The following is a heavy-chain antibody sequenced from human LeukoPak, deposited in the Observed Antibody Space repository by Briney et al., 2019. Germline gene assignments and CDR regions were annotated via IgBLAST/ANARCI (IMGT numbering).Heavy chain of an antibody. CDR2: ISSSSSYI. D-gene: IGHD6-19*01. Sequence: GGSLRLSCAASGFTFSSYSMNWVRQAPGKGVEWVSSISSSSSYIYYADSVKCRFTISRDNAKNSLYLQMSSLRAEDTAVYYCARGPLAVAGAFDIWGQGTMVTVSS. J-gene: IGHJ3*02. V-gene: IGHV3-21*03. CDR1: GFTFSSYS. CDR3: ARGPLAVAGAFDI.